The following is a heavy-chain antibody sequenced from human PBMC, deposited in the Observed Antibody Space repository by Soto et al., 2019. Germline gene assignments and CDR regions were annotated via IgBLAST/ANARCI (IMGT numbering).Heavy chain of an antibody. CDR2: VIPIFGTA. J-gene: IGHJ3*02. CDR3: ARDNMRGVGADEAFVI. CDR1: GGTFSSCA. D-gene: IGHD3-10*01. V-gene: IGHV1-69*13. Sequence: SSVKVSWKDSGGTFSSCAISWVRQAPGQGLEWMGGVIPIFGTANYAQKFQGRVTITADESTSTAYMELSSLRSEDTAVYYCARDNMRGVGADEAFVIWGQGTMVTVS.